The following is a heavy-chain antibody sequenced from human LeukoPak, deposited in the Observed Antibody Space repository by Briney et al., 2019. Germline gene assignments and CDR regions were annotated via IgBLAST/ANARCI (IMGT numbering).Heavy chain of an antibody. Sequence: ASVKVSCKASGYTFTSYGISWVRQAPGQGLEWMGWISAYNGNTNYAQKFQGRVTMTTDTSTSTGYMELRSLRSDDTAVYYCARVHSYCSSTSCLDYWGQGTLVTVSS. D-gene: IGHD2-2*01. J-gene: IGHJ4*02. CDR1: GYTFTSYG. CDR2: ISAYNGNT. V-gene: IGHV1-18*01. CDR3: ARVHSYCSSTSCLDY.